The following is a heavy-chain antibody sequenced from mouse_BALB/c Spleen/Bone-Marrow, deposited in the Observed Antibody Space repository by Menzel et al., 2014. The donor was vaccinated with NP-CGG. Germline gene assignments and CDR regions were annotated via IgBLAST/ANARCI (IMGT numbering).Heavy chain of an antibody. Sequence: EVKVVESGGGLVQPGGSLRLSCATSGFTFTDYYMSWVRQPPGKALEWLGFIRNKANGYTTEYSASVKGRFTISRDNSQSNLYLQMNTLRAEDSATYYCARDIGRLLFDYWGQGTTLTVSS. CDR1: GFTFTDYY. J-gene: IGHJ2*01. V-gene: IGHV7-3*02. CDR2: IRNKANGYTT. CDR3: ARDIGRLLFDY. D-gene: IGHD1-2*01.